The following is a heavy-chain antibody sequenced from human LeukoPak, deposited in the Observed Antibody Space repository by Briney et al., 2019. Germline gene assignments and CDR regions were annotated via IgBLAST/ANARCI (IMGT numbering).Heavy chain of an antibody. D-gene: IGHD1-26*01. CDR3: AREEVSVAAQRPAFDI. Sequence: SETLSLTCTVSGASISSYYWSSIRQPPGKGLEWIGYIYYSGSTNYNPSLKSRVTISVDTSKNQFSLKLSSVTAADTAVYYCAREEVSVAAQRPAFDIWGQGTMVTVSS. V-gene: IGHV4-59*01. CDR2: IYYSGST. CDR1: GASISSYY. J-gene: IGHJ3*02.